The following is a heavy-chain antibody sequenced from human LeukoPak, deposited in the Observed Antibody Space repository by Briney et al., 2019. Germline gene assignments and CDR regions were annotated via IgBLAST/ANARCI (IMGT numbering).Heavy chain of an antibody. V-gene: IGHV3-23*01. CDR3: ARGFYDYYDSSGDSFDC. D-gene: IGHD3-22*01. Sequence: PGGSLRLSCAASGFSFSSYAMNWVRQAPGKGLEWVSGIRDSGGSTFYADSVKGRFTISRDNSKNTLYLQMNSLRAEDTAVYYCARGFYDYYDSSGDSFDCWGQGTLVTVSS. CDR2: IRDSGGST. CDR1: GFSFSSYA. J-gene: IGHJ4*02.